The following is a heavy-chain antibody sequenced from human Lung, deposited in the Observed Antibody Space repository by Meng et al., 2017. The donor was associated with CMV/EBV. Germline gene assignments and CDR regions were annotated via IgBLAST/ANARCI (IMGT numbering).Heavy chain of an antibody. D-gene: IGHD2/OR15-2a*01. CDR1: GYTFSTYT. CDR2: ISTNTGTP. J-gene: IGHJ5*02. Sequence: VQLVRPGAEVMKPGASVKVSCKASGYTFSTYTINWVRQAHGRGLEWMGWISTNTGTPTYTQGFTGRFVFSLDTSVSTAYLQISSLKAEDIAVYYCARGGNFDPWGQGTLVTVSS. CDR3: ARGGNFDP. V-gene: IGHV7-4-1*02.